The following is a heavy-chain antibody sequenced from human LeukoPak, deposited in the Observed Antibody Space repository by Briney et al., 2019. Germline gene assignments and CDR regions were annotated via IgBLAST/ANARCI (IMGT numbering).Heavy chain of an antibody. CDR2: IYYSGGT. D-gene: IGHD4-23*01. CDR1: GSSISNYY. CDR3: AREPLGDYGGNSGFDY. Sequence: PSETLSLTCTVSGSSISNYYWNWIRQPPGKGLEWIGYIYYSGGTNYNPSLKSRVTISIDTSKNQFSLKLSSVTAADTAVYYCAREPLGDYGGNSGFDYWGQGSLVTVFS. J-gene: IGHJ4*02. V-gene: IGHV4-59*01.